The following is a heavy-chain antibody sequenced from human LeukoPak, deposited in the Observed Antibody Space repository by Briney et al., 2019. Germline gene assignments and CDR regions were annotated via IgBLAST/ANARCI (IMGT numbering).Heavy chain of an antibody. CDR2: IWYDGSNK. V-gene: IGHV3-33*01. CDR1: GFTFSSYG. J-gene: IGHJ4*02. CDR3: ARPRAGYCFDY. Sequence: GGSLRLSCAASGFTFSSYGMHWVRQAPGKGLEWVAVIWYDGSNKYYADSVKGRFTISRDNSKNTLYLQMNSLRAEDTAVYYCARPRAGYCFDYWGQGTLVTVSS.